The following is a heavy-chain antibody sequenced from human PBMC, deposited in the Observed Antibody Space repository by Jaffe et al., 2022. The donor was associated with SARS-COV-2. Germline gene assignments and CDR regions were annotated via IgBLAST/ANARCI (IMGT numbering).Heavy chain of an antibody. CDR1: GYTFTSYD. CDR2: MNPNSGNT. D-gene: IGHD3-22*01. V-gene: IGHV1-8*01. Sequence: QVQLVQSGAEVKKPGASVKVSCKASGYTFTSYDINWVRQATGQGLEWMGWMNPNSGNTGYAQKFQGRVTMTRNTSISTAYMELSSLRSEDTAVYYCARLDLYYYDSSGNYGMDVWGQGTTVTVSS. CDR3: ARLDLYYYDSSGNYGMDV. J-gene: IGHJ6*02.